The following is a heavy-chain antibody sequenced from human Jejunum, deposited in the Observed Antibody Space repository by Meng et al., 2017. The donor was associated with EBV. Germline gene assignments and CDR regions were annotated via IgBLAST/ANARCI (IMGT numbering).Heavy chain of an antibody. J-gene: IGHJ4*02. Sequence: VRRGASAECFVDPGVSLSLSCAASVLTFSNSWMHWLRQAPGKGLVWVPHIDTDGSTTNYAGSVKGRFTISRDNAKNTLSLQMNSLRVEDTAVYYCVRGGLGPWYWGQGTLVTVSS. V-gene: IGHV3-74*01. CDR1: VLTFSNSW. CDR2: IDTDGSTT. D-gene: IGHD3/OR15-3a*01. CDR3: VRGGLGPWY.